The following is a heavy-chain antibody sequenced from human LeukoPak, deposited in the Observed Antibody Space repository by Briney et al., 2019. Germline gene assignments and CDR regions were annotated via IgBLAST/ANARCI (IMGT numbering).Heavy chain of an antibody. D-gene: IGHD1-1*01. J-gene: IGHJ4*02. CDR1: GGSISSGSYY. CDR3: ARLRKLAEIDY. Sequence: SETLSLMCTVSGGSISSGSYYWGWIRQPPGKGLEWIGTIYYSGSTYYNSSLKSRVTISVDTSKNQFSLKLSSVTAADTAVYLCARLRKLAEIDYWGLGTLVTVSS. V-gene: IGHV4-39*01. CDR2: IYYSGST.